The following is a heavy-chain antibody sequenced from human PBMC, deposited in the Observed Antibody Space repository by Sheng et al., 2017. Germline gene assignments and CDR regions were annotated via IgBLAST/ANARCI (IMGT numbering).Heavy chain of an antibody. V-gene: IGHV3-23*01. CDR1: GFTFDSYG. Sequence: EVQLLESGGGLVQPGGSLRLSCAASGFTFDSYGFNWVRQAPGKGLEWVSGMSGGGDMTYYADSVKGRFTISRDNSKNTLYLQMNSLRAEDTAVYYCAKAYDSSGHLLRYFDFWGTGTLVHRLL. CDR2: MSGGGDMT. CDR3: AKAYDSSGHLLRYFDF. D-gene: IGHD3-22*01. J-gene: IGHJ4*02.